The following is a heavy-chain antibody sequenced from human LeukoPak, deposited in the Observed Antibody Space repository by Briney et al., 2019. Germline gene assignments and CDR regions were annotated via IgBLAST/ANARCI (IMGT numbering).Heavy chain of an antibody. J-gene: IGHJ5*02. CDR1: GGSISSYY. Sequence: SETLSLTCTVSGGSISSYYWSWIRQPPGKGLEWIGYIYYSGSTNYNPSLKSRVTISVDTSKNQFSLKLSSVTAADTAVYYCARDLAAAGSGLDPWGQGTLVTVSS. CDR2: IYYSGST. CDR3: ARDLAAAGSGLDP. V-gene: IGHV4-59*01. D-gene: IGHD6-13*01.